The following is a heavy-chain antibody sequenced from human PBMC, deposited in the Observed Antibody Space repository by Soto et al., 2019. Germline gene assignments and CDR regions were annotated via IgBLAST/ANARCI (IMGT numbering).Heavy chain of an antibody. CDR2: IYYSGST. D-gene: IGHD3-16*01. CDR3: ARSPYDHLWGSLGSYYFDS. V-gene: IGHV4-61*01. J-gene: IGHJ4*02. Sequence: PSDTLSLTCTVSGGSVGIGSYYWSGILRPPGKRLEWIGYIYYSGSTNYNPSLKSRVIMSADTSKNQFSLKLTSVTAADTAVYHCARSPYDHLWGSLGSYYFDSWGQGTPVTVSS. CDR1: GGSVGIGSYY.